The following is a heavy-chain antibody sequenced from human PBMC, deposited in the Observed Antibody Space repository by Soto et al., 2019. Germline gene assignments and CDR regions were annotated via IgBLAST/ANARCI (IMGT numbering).Heavy chain of an antibody. CDR3: STLSSNWPTGADY. CDR1: GIVLNDHW. J-gene: IGHJ4*02. V-gene: IGHV3-7*03. Sequence: LRLSCVATGIVLNDHWLSWVRQAPGRGLEWLANIKQDGSEQYYVDSVKGRFTISRDHAKNSVFLQMNSLRADETAVYYCSTLSSNWPTGADYWGPGTLVTVSS. D-gene: IGHD6-13*01. CDR2: IKQDGSEQ.